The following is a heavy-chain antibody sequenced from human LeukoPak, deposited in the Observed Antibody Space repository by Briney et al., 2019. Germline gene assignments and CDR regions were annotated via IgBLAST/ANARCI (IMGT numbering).Heavy chain of an antibody. CDR1: GYTFTSYG. CDR2: SSAYNGNT. Sequence: ASVNVSCKASGYTFTSYGISWVRQAPGQGLEWMGWSSAYNGNTNYAQKLQGRVTMTTDTSTSTAYMELRSLRSDDTAVYYCARDRIVGATTFFDYWGQGTLVTVSS. J-gene: IGHJ4*02. D-gene: IGHD1-26*01. CDR3: ARDRIVGATTFFDY. V-gene: IGHV1-18*01.